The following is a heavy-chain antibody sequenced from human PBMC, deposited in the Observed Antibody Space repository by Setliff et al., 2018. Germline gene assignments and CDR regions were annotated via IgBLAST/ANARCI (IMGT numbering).Heavy chain of an antibody. CDR3: AKDGSSVVRFLEWSHKDYYYMDV. J-gene: IGHJ6*03. CDR1: GYTFNAYY. D-gene: IGHD3-3*01. V-gene: IGHV1-2*02. CDR2: TNCNNGAT. Sequence: RASVKVSCKASGYTFNAYYMHGVRQAPGEGLEWMGWTNCNNGATHYAPKFQGRVTLTRNTSINTAYMELRGLRTDDTAIYYCAKDGSSVVRFLEWSHKDYYYMDVWGKGTTVTVSS.